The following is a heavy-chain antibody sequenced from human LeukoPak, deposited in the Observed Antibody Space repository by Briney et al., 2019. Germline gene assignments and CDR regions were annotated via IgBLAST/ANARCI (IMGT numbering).Heavy chain of an antibody. CDR2: ITDSGSI. CDR3: ARELSPVVKYYFEY. J-gene: IGHJ4*02. D-gene: IGHD3-22*01. V-gene: IGHV4-34*01. CDR1: GGSSSGYY. Sequence: PSETLSLTCAAYGGSSSGYYWSWTRQPPGKGLEWIGEITDSGSINYNSSLESRVTISLDTSKNQFSLKLSSVTAADTAVYYCARELSPVVKYYFEYWGQGTLVTVSP.